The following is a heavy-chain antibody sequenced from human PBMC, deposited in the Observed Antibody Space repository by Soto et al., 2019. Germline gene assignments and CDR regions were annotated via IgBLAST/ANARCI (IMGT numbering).Heavy chain of an antibody. D-gene: IGHD6-19*01. Sequence: QVQLQQWGAGLLKPSETLSLTCAVYGGSFSGYYWSWIRQPPGKGLEWIGEINHSGSTNYNPSLKSRVTIPVDTSKNQFSLKIGSVTAAATAVYYCARGPKDRSGWSQRDYWGQGTLVSV. CDR3: ARGPKDRSGWSQRDY. J-gene: IGHJ4*02. CDR1: GGSFSGYY. CDR2: INHSGST. V-gene: IGHV4-34*01.